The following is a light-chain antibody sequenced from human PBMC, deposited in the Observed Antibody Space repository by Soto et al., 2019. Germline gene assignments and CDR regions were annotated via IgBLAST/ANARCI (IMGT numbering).Light chain of an antibody. CDR3: QHYNSYPWT. V-gene: IGKV1-5*01. J-gene: IGKJ1*01. CDR1: QSISSW. Sequence: DIQMTQSPSTLSASVGDRVTISCRASQSISSWLAWYQQKPGKAPKLLIYDASSLEGGVPSRFSGSGSGTEFTLTISSLQPDDSATYYCQHYNSYPWTFGQGTRVEIK. CDR2: DAS.